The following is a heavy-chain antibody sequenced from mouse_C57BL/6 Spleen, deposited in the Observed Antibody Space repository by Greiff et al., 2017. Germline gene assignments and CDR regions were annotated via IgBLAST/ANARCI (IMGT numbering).Heavy chain of an antibody. D-gene: IGHD1-1*01. CDR3: ARNYGSSYGYFDV. J-gene: IGHJ1*03. CDR2: INPSTGGT. CDR1: GYSFTGYY. Sequence: EVLLVESGPELVKPGASVKISCKASGYSFTGYYMNWVKQSPEKSLEWIGEINPSTGGTTYNQKFKAKATLTVDKSSSTAYMQLKSLTSEDSAVYYCARNYGSSYGYFDVWGTGTTVTVSS. V-gene: IGHV1-42*01.